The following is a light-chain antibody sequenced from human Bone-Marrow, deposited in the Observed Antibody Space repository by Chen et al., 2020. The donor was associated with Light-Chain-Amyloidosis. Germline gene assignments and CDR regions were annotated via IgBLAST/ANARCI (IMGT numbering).Light chain of an antibody. CDR1: SGSIATNY. CDR2: EDD. J-gene: IGLJ3*02. V-gene: IGLV6-57*01. Sequence: NFMLTQPHSVSESPGKTVIISCTRSSGSIATNYVQWYQQRPGSSPPTVIYEDDQRPSGVPDRVAGSIDRSSNSASLTIAGLKTEEEADYYCQSDQGSSQGVCGGGTKLTVL. CDR3: QSDQGSSQGV.